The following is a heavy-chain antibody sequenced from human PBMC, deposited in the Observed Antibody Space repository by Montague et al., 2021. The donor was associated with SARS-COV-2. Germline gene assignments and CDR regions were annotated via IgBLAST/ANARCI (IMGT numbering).Heavy chain of an antibody. CDR3: VEIVGAADY. D-gene: IGHD1-26*01. Sequence: SETLSLTCTVSGGSISSSSYYWGWIRQPPGQGLEWIGSIYYSGSTYYNPSLKIRVAISVDTSKNQFSLKLSSVTAADTAVYYCVEIVGAADYWGQGTLVTVSS. CDR2: IYYSGST. J-gene: IGHJ4*02. V-gene: IGHV4-39*01. CDR1: GGSISSSSYY.